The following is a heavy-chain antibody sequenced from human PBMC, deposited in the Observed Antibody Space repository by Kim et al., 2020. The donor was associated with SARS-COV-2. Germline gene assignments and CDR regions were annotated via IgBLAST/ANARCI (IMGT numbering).Heavy chain of an antibody. CDR1: GFNFNTYG. Sequence: GGSLRLSCSASGFNFNTYGMHWVRQAPGKGLEWVAVIWFDGSDEYYADSVRGRFTISRDNSKDTLYLQMRSLRAEDTAVDYCARGPHYDSYSGYSDYYYGMDVWGQGTTVTVSS. CDR3: ARGPHYDSYSGYSDYYYGMDV. J-gene: IGHJ6*02. CDR2: IWFDGSDE. D-gene: IGHD3-3*01. V-gene: IGHV3-33*01.